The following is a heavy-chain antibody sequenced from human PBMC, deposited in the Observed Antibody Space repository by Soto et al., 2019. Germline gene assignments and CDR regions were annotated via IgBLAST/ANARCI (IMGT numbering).Heavy chain of an antibody. V-gene: IGHV3-48*02. J-gene: IGHJ6*02. CDR2: ISSSSSTI. CDR1: GFTISSYS. D-gene: IGHD3-10*01. CDR3: SRPVRGVIITPYEYGMDV. Sequence: GGSLRLSCAVSGFTISSYSMNWVRQAQGKGLEWVSYISSSSSTIYYADSVKGRFTISRDNTKNSLYLQINSLRDEDTAVYYCSRPVRGVIITPYEYGMDVWGQGTTVTVSS.